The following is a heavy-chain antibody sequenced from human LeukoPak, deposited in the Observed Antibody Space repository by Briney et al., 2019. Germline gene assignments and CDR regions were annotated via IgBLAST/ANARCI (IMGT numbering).Heavy chain of an antibody. J-gene: IGHJ4*02. D-gene: IGHD3-10*01. CDR1: GFTVSSNY. CDR2: IYSGGST. CDR3: ARDSITMVRGVRPLDY. V-gene: IGHV3-53*01. Sequence: GGSLRLSCAASGFTVSSNYMSWVRQAPGKGLEWVSVIYSGGSTYYADSVKGRFTISRDNSKNTLYLQMNSLRAEDTAVYYCARDSITMVRGVRPLDYWGQGTLVTVSS.